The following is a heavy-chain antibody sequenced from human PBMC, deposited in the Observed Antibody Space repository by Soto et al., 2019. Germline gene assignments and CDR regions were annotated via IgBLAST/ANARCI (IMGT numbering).Heavy chain of an antibody. J-gene: IGHJ6*02. Sequence: SETLALTCTVSGGSISSCNYYWSWIRQPPGKGLEWIGHISYTGSTHYNPSLRSRLTIAIDTSENQFSLKLGFVTAADTAVYYCARVTYVTFYYYTTDVWGQGTTVTVSS. CDR2: ISYTGST. CDR3: ARVTYVTFYYYTTDV. D-gene: IGHD2-21*02. CDR1: GGSISSCNYY. V-gene: IGHV4-30-4*01.